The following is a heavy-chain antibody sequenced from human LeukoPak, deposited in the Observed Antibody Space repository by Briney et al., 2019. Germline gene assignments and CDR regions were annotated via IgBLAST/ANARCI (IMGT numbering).Heavy chain of an antibody. CDR2: IYYSGST. Sequence: SETLSLTCTVSSGSINNYYWSWIRQPPGEGLEWMGYIYYSGSTNYNPSLKSRVTIAIDTSKMQFSLKLTSVTAADTAVYYCALRYCPNGICYFDYWGQGTLVTVSS. CDR1: SGSINNYY. J-gene: IGHJ4*03. V-gene: IGHV4-59*01. D-gene: IGHD2-8*01. CDR3: ALRYCPNGICYFDY.